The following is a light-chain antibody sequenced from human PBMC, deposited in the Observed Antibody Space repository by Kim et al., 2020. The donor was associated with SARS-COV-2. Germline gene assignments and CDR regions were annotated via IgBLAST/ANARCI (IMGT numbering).Light chain of an antibody. CDR3: QVWDSSSDHPWV. Sequence: PGKKARITGGGNKIGSKSVHWYQQKPGQAPVLVIYYDSDRPSGIPERFSGSNSGNTATLTISRVEAGDEADYYCQVWDSSSDHPWVFGGGTQLTVL. J-gene: IGLJ3*02. CDR2: YDS. V-gene: IGLV3-21*04. CDR1: KIGSKS.